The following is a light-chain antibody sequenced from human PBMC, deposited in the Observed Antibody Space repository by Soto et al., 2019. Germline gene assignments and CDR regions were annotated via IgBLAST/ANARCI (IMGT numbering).Light chain of an antibody. CDR3: QKYDSVPFT. Sequence: DIQMTQSPSSLSASVGNRVTITCRASQGISDSLAWYQQKPGKVPKLLIYAASTLFSGVPSRFSGSGSGTGFTLTVSSLQPEDVATYYCQKYDSVPFTFGPGTKVDIK. CDR1: QGISDS. J-gene: IGKJ3*01. CDR2: AAS. V-gene: IGKV1-27*01.